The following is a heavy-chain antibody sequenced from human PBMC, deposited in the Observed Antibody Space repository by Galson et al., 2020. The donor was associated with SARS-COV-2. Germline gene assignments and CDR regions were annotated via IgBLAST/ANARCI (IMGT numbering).Heavy chain of an antibody. V-gene: IGHV3-7*03. Sequence: GGSLRLSCAASGFTFSSYWMSWVRQAPGKGLEWVANIKQDGSEKYYVDSVKGRFTISRDNAKNSLYLQMNSLRAEDTAVYYCARAASGDYVWGSYRAENAFDIWGQGTMVTVSS. CDR3: ARAASGDYVWGSYRAENAFDI. J-gene: IGHJ3*02. D-gene: IGHD3-16*02. CDR1: GFTFSSYW. CDR2: IKQDGSEK.